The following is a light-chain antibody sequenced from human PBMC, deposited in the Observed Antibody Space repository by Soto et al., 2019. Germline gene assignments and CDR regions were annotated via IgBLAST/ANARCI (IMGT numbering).Light chain of an antibody. CDR3: SSYEGSNHFV. V-gene: IGLV2-8*01. J-gene: IGLJ1*01. CDR1: SSDVGAYNY. CDR2: EVT. Sequence: QSVLTQPPSASGSPRQSVTISCTGTSSDVGAYNYGSWYQQHPGTAPKLVIFEVTKRPSGIPDRFSGSKSGNTASLTVSGLQAEDEADYYCSSYEGSNHFVFGTGTKVTVL.